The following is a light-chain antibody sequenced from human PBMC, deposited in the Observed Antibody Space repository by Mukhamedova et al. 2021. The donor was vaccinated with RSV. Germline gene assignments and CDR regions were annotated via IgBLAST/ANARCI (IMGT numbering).Light chain of an antibody. V-gene: IGLV3-21*02. CDR1: NIGSKS. J-gene: IGLJ2*01. CDR2: DDR. CDR3: QVWGSTSDPVV. Sequence: TCGGNNIGSKSVHWYQQKPGQAPVLVVYDDRDRPSGIPERFSGSNSGNTATLTISSVEAGDEADYYCQVWGSTSDPVVFAGGTKLT.